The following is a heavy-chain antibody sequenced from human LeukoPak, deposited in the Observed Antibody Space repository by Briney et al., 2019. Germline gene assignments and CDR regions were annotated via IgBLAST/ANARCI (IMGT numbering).Heavy chain of an antibody. D-gene: IGHD2-2*01. CDR2: INPNSSDT. J-gene: IGHJ4*02. V-gene: IGHV1-2*06. CDR3: ARDYCSSTSCLFDY. CDR1: GYTFTSYY. Sequence: ASVKVSCKASGYTFTSYYMHWVRQAPGQGLEWMGRINPNSSDTNYAQKFQGRVTMTRDTSISTAYMELSRLRSDDTAVYYCARDYCSSTSCLFDYWGQGTLVTVSS.